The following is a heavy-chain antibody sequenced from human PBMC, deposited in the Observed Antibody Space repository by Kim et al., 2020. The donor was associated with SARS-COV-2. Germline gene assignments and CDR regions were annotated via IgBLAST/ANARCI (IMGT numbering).Heavy chain of an antibody. J-gene: IGHJ5*02. CDR3: ARSSPRRVHWFDP. CDR1: GYTFTGYY. CDR2: INPNSGGT. Sequence: ASVKVSCKASGYTFTGYYMHWVRQAPGQGLEWMGWINPNSGGTNYAQKFQGWVTMTRDTSIITAYMELSRLRSDDTAVYYCARSSPRRVHWFDPWGQGTLVTVSS. D-gene: IGHD2-2*01. V-gene: IGHV1-2*04.